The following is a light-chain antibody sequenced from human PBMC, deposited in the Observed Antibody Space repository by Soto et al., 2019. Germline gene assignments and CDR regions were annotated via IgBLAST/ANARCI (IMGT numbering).Light chain of an antibody. CDR1: QSVPSSH. CDR2: GAS. Sequence: EIVLTQSPGTLSLAPGERVTLSCRASQSVPSSHLGCYQQKPGQAPRLLVYGASTRPTGIPDRFSGSGSVTDFTLLIRILEPEHFELYYCQPYGIPLLPFGGGTTLEIE. V-gene: IGKV3-20*01. CDR3: QPYGIPLLP. J-gene: IGKJ4*01.